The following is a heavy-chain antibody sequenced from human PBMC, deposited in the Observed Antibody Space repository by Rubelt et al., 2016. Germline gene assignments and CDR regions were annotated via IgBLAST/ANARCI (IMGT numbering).Heavy chain of an antibody. Sequence: QVQLQESGPGLVKPSQTLSLTCTVSGGSISSSSYYWGWIRQPPGKGLEWIGYIYYSGSTNYNPSLKSRVTISVDTSKNQFALKLSSVTAADTAVYYCARLIVIGYGMDVWGQGTTVTVSS. J-gene: IGHJ6*02. CDR1: GGSISSSSYY. V-gene: IGHV4-61*01. CDR3: ARLIVIGYGMDV. D-gene: IGHD2/OR15-2a*01. CDR2: IYYSGST.